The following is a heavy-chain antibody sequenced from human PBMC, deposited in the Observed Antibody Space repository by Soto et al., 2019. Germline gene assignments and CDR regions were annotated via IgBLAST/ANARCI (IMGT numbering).Heavy chain of an antibody. J-gene: IGHJ4*02. CDR2: IDASGST. Sequence: SETLSLTCTVSDGSISTYYCNWIRQPAGKGLEWIGRIDASGSTDYDPSLKSRVTMSVDTSKNQFSLRLSSVTAADTAVYYCARGGHDFWSGPFDYWGQGAQVTVSS. CDR1: DGSISTYY. V-gene: IGHV4-4*07. CDR3: ARGGHDFWSGPFDY. D-gene: IGHD3-3*01.